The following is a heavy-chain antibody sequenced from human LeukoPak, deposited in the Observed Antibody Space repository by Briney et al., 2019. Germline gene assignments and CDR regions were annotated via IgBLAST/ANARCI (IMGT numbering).Heavy chain of an antibody. J-gene: IGHJ4*02. D-gene: IGHD3-10*01. Sequence: GGSLRLSCAASGFTFSSYSMNWVRQAPGKGLEWVSYISSSSSTIYYADSVKGRFTISRDNAKNSLYLQMNSLRAEDTAVYYCAREWERGYYYGSGSYGFDYWGQGTLVTVSS. CDR2: ISSSSSTI. CDR3: AREWERGYYYGSGSYGFDY. V-gene: IGHV3-48*04. CDR1: GFTFSSYS.